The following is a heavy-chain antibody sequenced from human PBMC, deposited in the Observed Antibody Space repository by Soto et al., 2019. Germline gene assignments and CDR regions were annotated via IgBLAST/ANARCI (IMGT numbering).Heavy chain of an antibody. Sequence: QVQLVQSRAEVKKPGSSVKVSCKASGGTFSSYAISWVRQAPGQGLEWMGGIIPIFGTANYAQKFQGRVTITADESTSTAYMELSSLRSEDTAVYYCAIYYDSSGYYYVPDTFDYWGQGTLVTVSS. CDR3: AIYYDSSGYYYVPDTFDY. D-gene: IGHD3-22*01. CDR2: IIPIFGTA. V-gene: IGHV1-69*12. J-gene: IGHJ4*02. CDR1: GGTFSSYA.